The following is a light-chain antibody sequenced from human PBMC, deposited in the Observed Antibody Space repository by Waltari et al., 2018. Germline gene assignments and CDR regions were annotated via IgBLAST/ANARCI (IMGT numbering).Light chain of an antibody. Sequence: DIVMTQSPATLSVSPGEKATLSCRASQGVTNKLAWYQQKPGQAPRLLIFIASTRATGIPARFSGSGSGTEFTLTISSLQSEDFAVYYCQQYYNWPTTFGQGTRVEVK. J-gene: IGKJ1*01. CDR1: QGVTNK. V-gene: IGKV3-15*01. CDR3: QQYYNWPTT. CDR2: IAS.